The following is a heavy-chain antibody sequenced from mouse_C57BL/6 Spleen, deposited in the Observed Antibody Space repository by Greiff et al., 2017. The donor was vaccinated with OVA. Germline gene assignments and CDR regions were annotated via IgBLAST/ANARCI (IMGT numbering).Heavy chain of an antibody. V-gene: IGHV1-54*01. CDR1: GYAFTNYL. D-gene: IGHD2-3*01. CDR2: INPGSGGT. J-gene: IGHJ2*01. CDR3: ARGLLHDD. Sequence: QVQLQESGAELVRPGTSVKVSCKASGYAFTNYLIEWVKQRPGQGLEWIGVINPGSGGTNYNEKFKGKAKMTADKASSTAYMQLSSLTSEDSAVYCCARGLLHDDWGQGTTLTVSS.